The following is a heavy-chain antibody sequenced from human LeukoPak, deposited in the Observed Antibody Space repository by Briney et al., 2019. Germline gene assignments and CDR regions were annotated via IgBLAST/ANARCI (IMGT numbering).Heavy chain of an antibody. Sequence: PSETLSLTCAVYGGSFSGYYWSWIRQPPGKGLEWIGEINHSGSTNYNPSLKSRVTISVDTSKNQFSLKLSSVTAADTAVYYCARGGLLWFGELSGNNWFDPWGQGTLVTVSS. D-gene: IGHD3-10*01. V-gene: IGHV4-34*01. CDR3: ARGGLLWFGELSGNNWFDP. CDR1: GGSFSGYY. J-gene: IGHJ5*02. CDR2: INHSGST.